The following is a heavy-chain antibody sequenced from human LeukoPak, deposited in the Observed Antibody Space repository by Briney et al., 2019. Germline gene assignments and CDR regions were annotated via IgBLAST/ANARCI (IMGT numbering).Heavy chain of an antibody. V-gene: IGHV1-2*02. Sequence: ASVKVSCKASGYTFTGYYMHWVRQAPGQGLEWMGWINPNSGGTNYAQKVQGRVTMTRDPSISPAYMKLRRLRSDDTAVYYCARGSLYYYGSGSYGYFDYWGQGTLVTVSS. CDR1: GYTFTGYY. J-gene: IGHJ4*02. CDR3: ARGSLYYYGSGSYGYFDY. CDR2: INPNSGGT. D-gene: IGHD3-10*01.